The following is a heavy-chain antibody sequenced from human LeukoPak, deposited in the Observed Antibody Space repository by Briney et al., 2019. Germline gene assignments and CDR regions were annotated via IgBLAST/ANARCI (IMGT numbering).Heavy chain of an antibody. V-gene: IGHV3-48*03. Sequence: PGGSLRLSCAASGFTFSSYEMNWVRQAPGKGLEWVSYISSSGSTIYYADSVKGRFTISRDNAKNTLYLQMNSLRAEDTAVYYCARANRISSGYYYDAFDIWGQGTMVTVSS. CDR1: GFTFSSYE. J-gene: IGHJ3*02. D-gene: IGHD3-22*01. CDR2: ISSSGSTI. CDR3: ARANRISSGYYYDAFDI.